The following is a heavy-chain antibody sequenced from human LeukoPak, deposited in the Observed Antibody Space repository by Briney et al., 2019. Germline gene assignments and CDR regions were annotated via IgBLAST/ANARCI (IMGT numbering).Heavy chain of an antibody. Sequence: PSQTLSLTCTVSGGSISSGSYYWSWIRQPAGKGLEWIGRIYTSGSTNYNPSLKSRVTISVDTSKNQFSLKLSSVTAADTAVYYCARRSGVAGYAFDIWGQGTMVTVSS. D-gene: IGHD6-19*01. CDR2: IYTSGST. CDR1: GGSISSGSYY. CDR3: ARRSGVAGYAFDI. J-gene: IGHJ3*02. V-gene: IGHV4-61*02.